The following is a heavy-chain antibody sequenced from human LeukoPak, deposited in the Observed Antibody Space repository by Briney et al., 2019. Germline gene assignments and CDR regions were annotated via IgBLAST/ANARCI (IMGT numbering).Heavy chain of an antibody. J-gene: IGHJ4*02. CDR2: ISGGGDST. CDR3: AKEGLGAAAGTFDY. D-gene: IGHD6-13*01. CDR1: GFTFSSYA. Sequence: PGGSLRLSCAASGFTFSSYAMSWVRQAPGKGLAWVSTISGGGDSTDYADSVKGRFTISRDNSKNTLSLQMNGLRAEDTAVYYCAKEGLGAAAGTFDYWGQGTLVTVSS. V-gene: IGHV3-23*01.